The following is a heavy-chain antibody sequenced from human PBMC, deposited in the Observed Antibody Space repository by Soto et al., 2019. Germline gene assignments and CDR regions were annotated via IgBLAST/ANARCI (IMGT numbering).Heavy chain of an antibody. CDR2: ILHIGST. CDR1: GGSISTTNW. Sequence: VQLQESGPGLVKPSGTLSLTCTVSGGSISTTNWWSWVRQSPGKGLEWIGEILHIGSTNYNPSLQNRVTISIDKSKNQFSLRLSSVTAADTAVYYCASGFDSDGLYNGGHPWGQGTLVSVSS. V-gene: IGHV4-4*02. J-gene: IGHJ5*02. CDR3: ASGFDSDGLYNGGHP. D-gene: IGHD3-22*01.